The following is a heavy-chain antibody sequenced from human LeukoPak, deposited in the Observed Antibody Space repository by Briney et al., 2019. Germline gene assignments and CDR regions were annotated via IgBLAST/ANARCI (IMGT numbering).Heavy chain of an antibody. Sequence: GGSLRLSCAASGFTFSSYVMHWVSQAPGKGLEWVAFIRYDGSNKYYADSVKGRFTISRDNSKNTLYLQMNSLRAEDTAVYYCAKVRIMITFGNFDYWGQGTLVTVSS. J-gene: IGHJ4*02. CDR3: AKVRIMITFGNFDY. CDR1: GFTFSSYV. D-gene: IGHD3-16*01. CDR2: IRYDGSNK. V-gene: IGHV3-30*02.